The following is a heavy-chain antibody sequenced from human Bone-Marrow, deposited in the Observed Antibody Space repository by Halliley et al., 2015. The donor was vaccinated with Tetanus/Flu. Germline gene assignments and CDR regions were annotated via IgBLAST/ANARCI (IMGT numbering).Heavy chain of an antibody. D-gene: IGHD4-17*01. Sequence: EWVSSVSSRSVYTNYADSAKGRFTISRDNAKNSLYLQMTSLRVDDTAVYYCARGGATVTTGFDYWGQGILVTVST. J-gene: IGHJ4*02. CDR2: VSSRSVYT. CDR3: ARGGATVTTGFDY. V-gene: IGHV3-21*01.